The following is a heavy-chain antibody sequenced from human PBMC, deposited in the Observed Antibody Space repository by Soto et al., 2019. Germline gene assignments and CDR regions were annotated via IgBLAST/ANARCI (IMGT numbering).Heavy chain of an antibody. V-gene: IGHV3-30-3*01. CDR2: VSYDGAHK. D-gene: IGHD2-15*01. J-gene: IGHJ4*02. CDR1: GFTFTNYA. CDR3: AREGEYCSGGSCTYFAY. Sequence: QVQLVESGGGVVQPGRSLRLSCAASGFTFTNYAMYWVRQDPGKGLVWMGYVSYDGAHKFYADSVQGRFTISRDNSKNTLFLQMNSLRAEDTAVYYCAREGEYCSGGSCTYFAYWGQGTLVTVSS.